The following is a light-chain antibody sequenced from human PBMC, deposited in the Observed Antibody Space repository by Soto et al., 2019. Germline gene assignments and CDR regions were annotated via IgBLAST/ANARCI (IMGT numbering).Light chain of an antibody. V-gene: IGKV4-1*01. Sequence: DIVMTQSPDSLAVSLGERATINCKSSQSVLYSSSNKNYLAWYQQKPGQPPKLLIYWASTRESGVPDRFSGSGSGTDFTLTISSLQAEDVAVYYCQQYYSTPTWAFGQGTKVDIK. CDR2: WAS. J-gene: IGKJ1*01. CDR3: QQYYSTPTWA. CDR1: QSVLYSSSNKNY.